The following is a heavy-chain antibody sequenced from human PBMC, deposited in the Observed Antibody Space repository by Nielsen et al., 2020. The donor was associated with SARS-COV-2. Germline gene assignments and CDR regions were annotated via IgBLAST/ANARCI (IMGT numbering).Heavy chain of an antibody. CDR3: ARARIGTMYYFDY. Sequence: GGSLRLSCAASGFTFSSYGMHWVRQAPGKGLEWVSYISGGSDTIYYADSVKGRFTISRDDAKNSLFLQMNSLRAEDTAVYYCARARIGTMYYFDYWGQGTLVTVSS. CDR1: GFTFSSYG. J-gene: IGHJ4*02. D-gene: IGHD1-26*01. V-gene: IGHV3-48*04. CDR2: ISGGSDTI.